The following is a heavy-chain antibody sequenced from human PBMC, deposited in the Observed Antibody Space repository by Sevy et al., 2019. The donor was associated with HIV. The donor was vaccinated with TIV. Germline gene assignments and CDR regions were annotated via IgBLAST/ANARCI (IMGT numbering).Heavy chain of an antibody. CDR2: ISPIFRTT. J-gene: IGHJ4*02. Sequence: ASVKVSCKASGGPFNSNAITWVRQAPGQGLEWMGGISPIFRTTNYAQKFQGRATITADEFATTAYMELSSLRSEDTAVYYCARGGTYLPKFFDSWGQGTLVTVSS. CDR3: ARGGTYLPKFFDS. D-gene: IGHD1-26*01. V-gene: IGHV1-69*13. CDR1: GGPFNSNA.